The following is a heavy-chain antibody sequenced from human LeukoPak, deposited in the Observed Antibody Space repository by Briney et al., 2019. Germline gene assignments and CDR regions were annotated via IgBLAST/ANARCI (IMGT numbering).Heavy chain of an antibody. CDR1: GGTFSSYV. CDR3: ARTAARRFDY. Sequence: ASVKVSCKASGGTFSSYVINWVRQAPGQGLEWMGIINPTGGSTTYAQKFQGRVTMTRDTSTSTVYMELSSLRSDDTAVYYCARTAARRFDYWGQGTLVTVSS. D-gene: IGHD6-6*01. J-gene: IGHJ4*02. CDR2: INPTGGST. V-gene: IGHV1-46*01.